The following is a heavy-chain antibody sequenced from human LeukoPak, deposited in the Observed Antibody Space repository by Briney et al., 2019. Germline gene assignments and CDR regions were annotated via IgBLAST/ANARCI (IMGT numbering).Heavy chain of an antibody. V-gene: IGHV4-34*01. CDR3: ARGSRIAVAGTSGYYFDY. J-gene: IGHJ4*02. CDR2: INHSGGT. D-gene: IGHD6-19*01. CDR1: GGSFSGYY. Sequence: SETLSLTCAVYGGSFSGYYWSWIRQPPGKGLEWIGEINHSGGTNYNPSLKSRVTISVDTSKNQFSLKLSSVTAADTAVYYCARGSRIAVAGTSGYYFDYWGQGTLVTVSS.